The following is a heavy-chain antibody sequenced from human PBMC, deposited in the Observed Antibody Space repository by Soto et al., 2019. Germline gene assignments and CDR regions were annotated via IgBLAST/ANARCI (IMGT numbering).Heavy chain of an antibody. CDR1: GFSLSTTGVG. CDR3: AQTLYNYACSWGSLQH. V-gene: IGHV2-5*02. J-gene: IGHJ1*01. D-gene: IGHD3-10*02. CDR2: IYWDDDK. Sequence: QITLKESGPTLVKPTQTLTLTCTFSGFSLSTTGVGVGWIRQPPGKALEWLALIYWDDDKRYSPSLKSRLTLTKDPSKNQLVLTMPNTAPVDTATYYCAQTLYNYACSWGSLQHWGQGTLVTVSS.